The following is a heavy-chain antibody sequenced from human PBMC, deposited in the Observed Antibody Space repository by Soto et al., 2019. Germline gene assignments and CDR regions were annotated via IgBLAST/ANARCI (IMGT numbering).Heavy chain of an antibody. V-gene: IGHV3-33*01. CDR1: GFTFSTYG. Sequence: QVQLVESGGGVVQPGRSLRLSCAASGFTFSTYGMHWVRQAPGKGLEWVAVMWFDGKHQYYADSVKGRFTISRDNSKNXRYLQMNSLRADDTALYYCARWTYYDSSGYYYVFDYWGQGTLVTVSS. CDR3: ARWTYYDSSGYYYVFDY. J-gene: IGHJ4*02. CDR2: MWFDGKHQ. D-gene: IGHD3-22*01.